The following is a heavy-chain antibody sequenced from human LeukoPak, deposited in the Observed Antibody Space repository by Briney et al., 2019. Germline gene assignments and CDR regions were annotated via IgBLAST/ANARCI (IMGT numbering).Heavy chain of an antibody. V-gene: IGHV4-59*01. CDR3: ATGSGSYSEYFQH. CDR2: IYNSGST. Sequence: SETLSLICTVSGGSISSYYWSLIRQPPGKGQEWIGYIYNSGSTKYNPSLKSRVTISVDTSKNQFSLKLRSVTAADTAVYYCATGSGSYSEYFQHWGQGTLVTVSS. D-gene: IGHD1-26*01. J-gene: IGHJ1*01. CDR1: GGSISSYY.